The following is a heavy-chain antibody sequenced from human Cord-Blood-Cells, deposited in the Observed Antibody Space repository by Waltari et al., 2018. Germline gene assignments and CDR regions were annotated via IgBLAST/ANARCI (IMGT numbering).Heavy chain of an antibody. D-gene: IGHD1-7*01. J-gene: IGHJ6*02. CDR1: GYTFTSYD. CDR2: MNPNSGNT. CDR3: ARAQTRNYVVRYYYYGMDV. V-gene: IGHV1-8*01. Sequence: QVQLVQSGAEVKKPGASVKVSCKASGYTFTSYDINRVRQATGQGLEWMGWMNPNSGNTGYAQKFQGRVTMTRNTSISTAYMELSSLRSEDTAVYYCARAQTRNYVVRYYYYGMDVWGQGTTVTVSS.